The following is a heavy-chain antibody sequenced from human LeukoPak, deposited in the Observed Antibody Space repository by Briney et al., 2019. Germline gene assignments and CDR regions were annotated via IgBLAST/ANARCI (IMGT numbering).Heavy chain of an antibody. D-gene: IGHD3-22*01. J-gene: IGHJ4*02. V-gene: IGHV1-2*02. CDR1: GYTFTGYY. Sequence: ASVKVSCKASGYTFTGYYMHWVRQAPGQGLEWMGWINPNSGGTNYAQNFQGRVTMTRDTSISTAYMELSRLSSDDTAVYYCARDLGYYDSSGYVPWGQGTLVTVSS. CDR2: INPNSGGT. CDR3: ARDLGYYDSSGYVP.